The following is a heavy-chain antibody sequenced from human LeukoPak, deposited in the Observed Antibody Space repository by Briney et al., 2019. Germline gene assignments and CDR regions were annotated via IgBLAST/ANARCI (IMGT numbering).Heavy chain of an antibody. CDR3: AREDFAAPPTNFDY. Sequence: PGGSLRLSCAASGFTFSSYGMHWVRQAPGKGLEWVAVISYDGSNKYYADSVKGRFTISRDNSKNTLYLQMNSLRAEDTAVYYCAREDFAAPPTNFDYWGQGTLVTVSS. J-gene: IGHJ4*02. CDR2: ISYDGSNK. D-gene: IGHD6-6*01. CDR1: GFTFSSYG. V-gene: IGHV3-30*19.